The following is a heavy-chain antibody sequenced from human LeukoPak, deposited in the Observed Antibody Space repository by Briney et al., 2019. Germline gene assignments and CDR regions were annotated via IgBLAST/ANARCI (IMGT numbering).Heavy chain of an antibody. CDR2: ISGSGGST. CDR3: AKSVAIYFYYGLDV. V-gene: IGHV3-23*01. J-gene: IGHJ6*02. Sequence: GGSLRLSCAASGFTFSSYAMSWVRQTPGKGLEWVSAISGSGGSTYYADSVKGRFTISRDNSKNTLFLQMNSLGAEDTAPYYCAKSVAIYFYYGLDVWGQGTTATVSS. CDR1: GFTFSSYA. D-gene: IGHD3-3*01.